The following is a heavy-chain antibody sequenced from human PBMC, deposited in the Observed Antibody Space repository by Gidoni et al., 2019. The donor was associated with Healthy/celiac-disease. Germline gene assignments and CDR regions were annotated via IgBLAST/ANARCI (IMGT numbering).Heavy chain of an antibody. D-gene: IGHD2-2*01. V-gene: IGHV3-9*01. CDR3: AKGKYCSSTSCYGVFDY. CDR2: ISWNSGSI. J-gene: IGHJ4*02. Sequence: EVQLVESGGGLVQPGRSLRPSCAASGFTFDAYAMHWVRQAPGKGLEWVSGISWNSGSIGYADSVKGRFTISRDNAKNSLYLQMNSLRAEDTALYYCAKGKYCSSTSCYGVFDYWGQGTLVTVSS. CDR1: GFTFDAYA.